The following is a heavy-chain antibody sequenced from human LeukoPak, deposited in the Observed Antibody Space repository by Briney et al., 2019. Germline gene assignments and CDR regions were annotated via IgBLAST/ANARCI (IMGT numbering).Heavy chain of an antibody. J-gene: IGHJ4*02. CDR3: ARGGGYDSDY. D-gene: IGHD5-12*01. Sequence: QPGGSLRLSCAASGFTFSTFWMSWVRQAPGKGLEWVANIKQDGEENFYVDSVKGRFTISRDNAKNSLYLQMNSLRAEDTAVYYCARGGGYDSDYWGQGTLVTVSS. CDR2: IKQDGEEN. CDR1: GFTFSTFW. V-gene: IGHV3-7*03.